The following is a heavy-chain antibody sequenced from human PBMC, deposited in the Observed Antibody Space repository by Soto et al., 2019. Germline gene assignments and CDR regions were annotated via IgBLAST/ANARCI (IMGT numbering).Heavy chain of an antibody. Sequence: PXESLKISCEGSGYSFTSYWISWVRQMPGKGLEWMGRIDPSDSYTKYSPSFQGHVTISADKSISTAYLQWSSLKASDTARYYCAFWVNHTTFGHYFDYWGQGSLVTVSS. CDR3: AFWVNHTTFGHYFDY. D-gene: IGHD3-16*01. CDR1: GYSFTSYW. V-gene: IGHV5-10-1*01. J-gene: IGHJ4*02. CDR2: IDPSDSYT.